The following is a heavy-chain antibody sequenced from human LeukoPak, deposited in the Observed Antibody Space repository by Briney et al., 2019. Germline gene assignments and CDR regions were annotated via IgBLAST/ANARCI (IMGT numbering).Heavy chain of an antibody. CDR2: INGSSSDT. J-gene: IGHJ5*02. Sequence: PGGSLRLSCAASGFTFSDYYMTWIRHAPGRGLEWISYINGSSSDTNYADSVRGRFTISRDNAKNSLYLLMNSLRVEDTAVYYCARRGTTYCTVDSCHPNWFDPWGQGTLVTVSS. D-gene: IGHD2-15*01. V-gene: IGHV3-11*03. CDR3: ARRGTTYCTVDSCHPNWFDP. CDR1: GFTFSDYY.